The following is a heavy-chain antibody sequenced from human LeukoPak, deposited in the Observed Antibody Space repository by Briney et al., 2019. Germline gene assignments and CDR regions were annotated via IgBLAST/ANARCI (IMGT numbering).Heavy chain of an antibody. CDR2: ISSSSRII. J-gene: IGHJ3*02. D-gene: IGHD2-8*02. CDR3: AREGVPGGFDI. Sequence: GGSLRLSCAGSGFTFSSYNMNWVRQAPGKGLEWVSHISSSSRIIYYADSVKGRFTISRDNATNSLYLQMNNLRDEDTAVYYCAREGVPGGFDIWGRGTMATVSS. V-gene: IGHV3-48*02. CDR1: GFTFSSYN.